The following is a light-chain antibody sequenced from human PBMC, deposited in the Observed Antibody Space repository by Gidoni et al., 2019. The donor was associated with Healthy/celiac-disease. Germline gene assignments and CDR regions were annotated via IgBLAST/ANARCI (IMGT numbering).Light chain of an antibody. CDR1: SSNIGNKY. CDR3: GTWDSSLSAFWV. J-gene: IGLJ3*02. Sequence: QSVLTQPTSVSAAPGQKVTISCSGTSSNIGNKYVSLSQQLPGTAPKLLIYDNNKRPSGIPDRFSGSKSGTSATLGITGLQTGDEADYYCGTWDSSLSAFWVFGGGTKLTVL. CDR2: DNN. V-gene: IGLV1-51*01.